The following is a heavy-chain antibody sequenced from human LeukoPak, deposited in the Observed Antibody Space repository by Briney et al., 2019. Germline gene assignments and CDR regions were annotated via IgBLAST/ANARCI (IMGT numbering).Heavy chain of an antibody. CDR3: AHRLTGYNSKWYHGYFDY. Sequence: ESGPTLVKPTQTLTLTCTFSGFSLSTNGVGVGWIRQPPGKALEWLTFIYWDDDKRYNPSLKSRLTVTKDVSKSQVVLTLTNVDPVDTATYYCAHRLTGYNSKWYHGYFDYWGPGTLVTVSS. CDR2: IYWDDDK. J-gene: IGHJ4*02. V-gene: IGHV2-5*02. D-gene: IGHD6-13*01. CDR1: GFSLSTNGVG.